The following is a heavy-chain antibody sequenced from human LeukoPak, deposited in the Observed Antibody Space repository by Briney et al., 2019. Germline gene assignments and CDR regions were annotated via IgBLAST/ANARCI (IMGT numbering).Heavy chain of an antibody. J-gene: IGHJ5*02. CDR3: ARAPARGVNWFDP. CDR1: GFTFSSYS. D-gene: IGHD3-10*01. V-gene: IGHV3-48*01. CDR2: ISSSSSTI. Sequence: GGSLRLSCAASGFTFSSYSMNWVRQAPGKGLEWVSYISSSSSTIYYADSVKGRFTISRDNAKNSLYLQMNSLRAEDTAVYYCARAPARGVNWFDPWGQGTLVTVSS.